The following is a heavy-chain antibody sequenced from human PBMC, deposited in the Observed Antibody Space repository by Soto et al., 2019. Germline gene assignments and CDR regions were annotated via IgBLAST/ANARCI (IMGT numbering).Heavy chain of an antibody. CDR2: IRGSGGST. CDR1: GFMFSVYV. J-gene: IGHJ4*02. CDR3: TRLGGYSGYDSADY. V-gene: IGHV3-23*01. Sequence: EVQLLESGEGLVQPGGSLRLSCAASGFMFSVYVMSWVRQAPGKGREWVASIRGSGGSTYYADPVKGRFTISRDNSERTVHLQMNSLRAEDTAVYYCTRLGGYSGYDSADYWGQGTLVTVSS. D-gene: IGHD5-12*01.